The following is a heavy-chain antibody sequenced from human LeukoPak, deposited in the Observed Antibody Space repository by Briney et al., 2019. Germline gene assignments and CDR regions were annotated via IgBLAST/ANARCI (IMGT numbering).Heavy chain of an antibody. CDR1: GFTFSSYG. D-gene: IGHD2-2*02. V-gene: IGHV3-30*18. CDR2: ISYDGSNK. CDR3: AKEGVKCSSTSCYRNYYYYGMDV. J-gene: IGHJ6*04. Sequence: SGRSLRLSCAASGFTFSSYGMHWVRQAPGKGLEWVAVISYDGSNKYYADSVKGRFTISRDNSQNTLYLQMNSLRAEDTAVYYCAKEGVKCSSTSCYRNYYYYGMDVWGKGTTVTVSS.